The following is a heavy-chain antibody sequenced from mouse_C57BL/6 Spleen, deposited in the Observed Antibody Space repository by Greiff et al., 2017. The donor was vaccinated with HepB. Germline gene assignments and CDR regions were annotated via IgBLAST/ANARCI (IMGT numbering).Heavy chain of an antibody. Sequence: EVHLVESGGGLVKPGGSLKLSCAASGFTFSDYGMHWVRQAPEKGLEWVAYISSGSSTIYYADTVKGRFTISRDNAKNTLFLQMTSLRSEDTAMYYCARWGGYSVESYFDYWGEGTTLTVSS. V-gene: IGHV5-17*01. D-gene: IGHD2-3*01. CDR1: GFTFSDYG. J-gene: IGHJ2*01. CDR2: ISSGSSTI. CDR3: ARWGGYSVESYFDY.